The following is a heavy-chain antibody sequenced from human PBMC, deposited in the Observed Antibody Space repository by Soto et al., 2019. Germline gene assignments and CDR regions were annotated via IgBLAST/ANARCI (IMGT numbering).Heavy chain of an antibody. CDR2: MGGANGDT. CDR1: GFIFSDYA. CDR3: AKDGVDHNSVWDPFDI. V-gene: IGHV3-23*01. D-gene: IGHD2-15*01. J-gene: IGHJ3*02. Sequence: LRLSCAASGFIFSDYAMSWVRQAPGKGLEWVAGMGGANGDTYYAESVRGRFAIFRDNSKSTLFLQLNSLRAEDTAVYFCAKDGVDHNSVWDPFDIWGQGTLVTVSS.